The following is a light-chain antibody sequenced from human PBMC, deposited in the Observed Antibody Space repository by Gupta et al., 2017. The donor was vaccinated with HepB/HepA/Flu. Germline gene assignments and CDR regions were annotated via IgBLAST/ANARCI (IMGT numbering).Light chain of an antibody. CDR3: SSYTSSSTLV. Sequence: QSALTQPASVSGSPGQSITISCTGTSSDVGAYNFVSWYQQHPGKAPKLMIYDVSNRPSGVSNRFSGSKSGNTASLTIPGLQAEDEADYYCSSYTSSSTLVFGGGTKLTVL. J-gene: IGLJ3*02. V-gene: IGLV2-14*01. CDR2: DVS. CDR1: SSDVGAYNF.